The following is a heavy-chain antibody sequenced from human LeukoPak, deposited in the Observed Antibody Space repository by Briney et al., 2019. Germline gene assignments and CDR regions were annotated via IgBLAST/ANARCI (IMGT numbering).Heavy chain of an antibody. Sequence: ASVKVSCKASGGTFSSYAISWVRQAPGQGLEWMGRIIPILGIANYAQKFQGRVTITADKSTSTAYMGLSSLRSEDTAVYYCARRMDCSGGSCYHWFDPWGQGTLVTVSS. CDR1: GGTFSSYA. CDR3: ARRMDCSGGSCYHWFDP. V-gene: IGHV1-69*04. J-gene: IGHJ5*02. CDR2: IIPILGIA. D-gene: IGHD2-15*01.